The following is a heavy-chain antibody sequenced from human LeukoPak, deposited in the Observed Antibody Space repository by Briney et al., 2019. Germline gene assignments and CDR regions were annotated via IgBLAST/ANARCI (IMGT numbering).Heavy chain of an antibody. V-gene: IGHV3-53*05. CDR3: TDAVAG. CDR1: GFSVSSNY. Sequence: GGSLRLSCAASGFSVSSNYVTWVRQPPGKGPEWVSVIYSDGSTYYADSVKGRFTISRDNSKNTLYLQMNSLRVEDTAVYYCTDAVAGWGQGTLVTVSS. J-gene: IGHJ4*02. D-gene: IGHD4-23*01. CDR2: IYSDGST.